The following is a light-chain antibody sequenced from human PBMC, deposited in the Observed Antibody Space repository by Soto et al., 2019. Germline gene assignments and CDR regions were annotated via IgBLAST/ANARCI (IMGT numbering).Light chain of an antibody. CDR2: DAS. V-gene: IGKV3-11*01. CDR1: QSVSGY. Sequence: EIVMTQSPATLSLSPGGRAALSFGASQSVSGYLAWYQQKPGQAPRLLIYDASKRATGIPARFSGSGFGTDFTLTISSLEPEDFAVYYCQQRSKWRTFGQGTKVDIK. J-gene: IGKJ1*01. CDR3: QQRSKWRT.